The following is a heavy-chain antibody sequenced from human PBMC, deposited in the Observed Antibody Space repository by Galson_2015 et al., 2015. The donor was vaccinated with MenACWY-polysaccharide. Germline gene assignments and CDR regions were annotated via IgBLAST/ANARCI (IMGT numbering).Heavy chain of an antibody. V-gene: IGHV4-31*03. CDR2: IYYSGST. D-gene: IGHD3-10*01. J-gene: IGHJ4*02. CDR1: GGSITGGGYS. Sequence: TLSLTCTVSGGSITGGGYSWSWICQHPGKGLEWIGYIYYSGSTYYNPSLKSRVTISVDTSKNQVSLKLRSVSAADTAVYYCARGLPGGDYLDYWGQGILVTVSS. CDR3: ARGLPGGDYLDY.